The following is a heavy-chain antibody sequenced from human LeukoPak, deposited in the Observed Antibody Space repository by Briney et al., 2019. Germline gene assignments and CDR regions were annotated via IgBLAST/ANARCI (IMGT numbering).Heavy chain of an antibody. Sequence: GGSLTLSCTVSGFTFGSFTMNWVRQAPGKGLAWVSSISSSSAYIYYADSVKGRFTISRDDAKNSLYLQMNSLRAEDTAVYYCATLLGSSADYWGQGTLVTVSS. CDR3: ATLLGSSADY. J-gene: IGHJ4*02. D-gene: IGHD1-26*01. V-gene: IGHV3-21*01. CDR2: ISSSSAYI. CDR1: GFTFGSFT.